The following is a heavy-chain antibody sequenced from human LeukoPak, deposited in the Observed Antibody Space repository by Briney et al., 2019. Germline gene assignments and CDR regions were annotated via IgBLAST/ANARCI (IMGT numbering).Heavy chain of an antibody. J-gene: IGHJ4*02. Sequence: ASVKVPFKASGYTFTGHYMHWVRQAPGKGGKGMGWINPNNGGTNYAQKFQGRVTMTRDTSISTAFMELSRLRSDDTAVYYCARGYALYSGRYIDFDYWGQGTLVTVSS. D-gene: IGHD1-26*01. CDR3: ARGYALYSGRYIDFDY. CDR1: GYTFTGHY. CDR2: INPNNGGT. V-gene: IGHV1-2*02.